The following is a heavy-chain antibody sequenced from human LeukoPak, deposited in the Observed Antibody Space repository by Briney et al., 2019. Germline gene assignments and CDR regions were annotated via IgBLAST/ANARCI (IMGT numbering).Heavy chain of an antibody. J-gene: IGHJ4*02. CDR3: ATDGSGDYLNH. CDR2: FNPEDGES. V-gene: IGHV1-24*01. CDR1: GYIFTELS. Sequence: ASVKVSCKVSGYIFTELSMHWVRQAPGKGLEWMGGFNPEDGESFHAQKFQGRVTPTEDTSADTAYMELSSLTFEDTAVYYCATDGSGDYLNHWGQGTLVTVSS. D-gene: IGHD4-17*01.